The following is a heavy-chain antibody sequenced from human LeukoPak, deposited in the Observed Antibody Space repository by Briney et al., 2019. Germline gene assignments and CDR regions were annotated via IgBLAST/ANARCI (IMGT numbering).Heavy chain of an antibody. CDR1: GFTFSSYA. V-gene: IGHV3-64*01. J-gene: IGHJ4*02. D-gene: IGHD6-19*01. CDR3: ARGHSSGWFDY. Sequence: PGGSLRLSCAASGFTFSSYAMHWVRQAPGKGLEYVSAISSNGGSTYYANSVKGRFTISRDNSKNTLYLQMSSLRAEDMAVYYCARGHSSGWFDYWGQGTLVTVSS. CDR2: ISSNGGST.